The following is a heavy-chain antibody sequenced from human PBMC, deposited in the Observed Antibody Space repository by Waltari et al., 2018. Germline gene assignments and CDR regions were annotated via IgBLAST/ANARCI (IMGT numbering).Heavy chain of an antibody. Sequence: QLQLQESGPGLVKPSETLSLTCTVSGGSISNSSYYWGWIRQPPGKGLEWIGNIYYSGRTYYSPSLKSRITISVDTSKNQFSLKLSSVTAADTAVYYCARHTGYSSPLGYWGQGTLVSVSS. CDR3: ARHTGYSSPLGY. D-gene: IGHD6-19*01. V-gene: IGHV4-39*01. CDR1: GGSISNSSYY. J-gene: IGHJ4*02. CDR2: IYYSGRT.